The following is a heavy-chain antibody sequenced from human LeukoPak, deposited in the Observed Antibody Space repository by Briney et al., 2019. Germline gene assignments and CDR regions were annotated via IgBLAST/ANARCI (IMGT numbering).Heavy chain of an antibody. Sequence: SETLSLTCTISGDSGISYYWSWIRQPAGKGLEWIGRIYTSGITNYNPSFQSRVTMSIDRSKNQISLRLSSVTAADTVIYYCARDFYDTSGYYYDYYYTDVWGKGTTVIVSS. CDR3: ARDFYDTSGYYYDYYYTDV. J-gene: IGHJ6*03. CDR2: IYTSGIT. D-gene: IGHD3-22*01. CDR1: GDSGISYY. V-gene: IGHV4-4*07.